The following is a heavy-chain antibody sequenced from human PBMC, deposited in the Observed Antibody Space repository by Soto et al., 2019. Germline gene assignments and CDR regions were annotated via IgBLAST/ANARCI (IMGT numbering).Heavy chain of an antibody. D-gene: IGHD2-15*01. CDR2: ISAYNGNT. V-gene: IGHV1-18*01. CDR3: AREGYCSGGSCDFRPDEYCYWGKEG. CDR1: GYTFTSYG. Sequence: ASVKVSCKASGYTFTSYGMSWVRQAPGEGLEWMGWISAYNGNTNYAHKLQGRVTMTTDTSTSTAYMELRSLRSDDTAVYYCAREGYCSGGSCDFRPDEYCYWGKEGRGQGT. J-gene: IGHJ6*01.